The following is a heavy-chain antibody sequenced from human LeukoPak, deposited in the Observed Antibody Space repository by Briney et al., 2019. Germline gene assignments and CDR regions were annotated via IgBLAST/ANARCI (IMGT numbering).Heavy chain of an antibody. V-gene: IGHV4-39*07. Sequence: SETLSLTCTVSGGSISSSSYYWGWIRQPPGKGLEWIGSIYCSGSTYYNPSLKSRVTISVDTSKNQFSLKLSSVTAADTAVYYCARDLMMARGDFGYWGQGTLVTVSS. CDR1: GGSISSSSYY. CDR2: IYCSGST. D-gene: IGHD5-24*01. CDR3: ARDLMMARGDFGY. J-gene: IGHJ4*02.